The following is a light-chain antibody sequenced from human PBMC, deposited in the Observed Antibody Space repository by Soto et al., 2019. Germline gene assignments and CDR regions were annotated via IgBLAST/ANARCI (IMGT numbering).Light chain of an antibody. J-gene: IGLJ1*01. CDR3: SSYTTSNTRQIV. V-gene: IGLV2-14*03. CDR1: SSDVGGYNY. Sequence: QSALTQPASVSGSPGQSITICCTGTSSDVGGYNYVSWYQHHPGKAPKLMIYDVSNRPSGVSNRFSGSKSGNTASLTISGLQPEDEADYYCSSYTTSNTRQIVLGTGTKVTVL. CDR2: DVS.